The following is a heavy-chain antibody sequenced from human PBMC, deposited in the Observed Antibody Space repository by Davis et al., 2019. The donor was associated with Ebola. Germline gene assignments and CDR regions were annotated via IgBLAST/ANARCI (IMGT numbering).Heavy chain of an antibody. CDR2: IKQDGSEK. D-gene: IGHD2-2*01. CDR3: ARDLGYCSSTSCAWEPY. V-gene: IGHV3-7*03. CDR1: GFTFSSYW. J-gene: IGHJ4*02. Sequence: PGGSLRLSCAASGFTFSSYWMSWVRQAPGKGLEWVANIKQDGSEKYYVDSVKGRFTISRDNAKNSLYLQMNSLRAEDTAVYYCARDLGYCSSTSCAWEPYWGQGTLVTVSS.